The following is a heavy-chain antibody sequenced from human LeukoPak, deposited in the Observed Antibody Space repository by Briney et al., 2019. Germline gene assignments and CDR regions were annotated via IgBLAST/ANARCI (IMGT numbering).Heavy chain of an antibody. Sequence: GGSLRLSCAASGFTFSDYGMHWVRQAPGKGLEWVAFIRYEGINTWYADSVKGRFTISRDNSKNTLYLQMNSLRAEDTAVYYCAKARYYDSSGYNHYFDYWGQGTLVTVSS. V-gene: IGHV3-30*02. D-gene: IGHD3-22*01. CDR3: AKARYYDSSGYNHYFDY. J-gene: IGHJ4*02. CDR1: GFTFSDYG. CDR2: IRYEGINT.